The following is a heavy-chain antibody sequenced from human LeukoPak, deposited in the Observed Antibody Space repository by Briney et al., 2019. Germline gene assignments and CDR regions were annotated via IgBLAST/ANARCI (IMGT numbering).Heavy chain of an antibody. CDR2: IRYDGSNK. CDR1: GFTFSSYG. V-gene: IGHV3-30*02. D-gene: IGHD5-12*01. Sequence: GGSLRLSCAASGFTFSSYGMHWVRQAPGKGLEWVAFIRYDGSNKYYADSVKGRFTISRDNSKNTLYLQMNSLRAEDTAVYYCAKDQDIVATIGYFEYWGQGTLVTVSS. CDR3: AKDQDIVATIGYFEY. J-gene: IGHJ4*02.